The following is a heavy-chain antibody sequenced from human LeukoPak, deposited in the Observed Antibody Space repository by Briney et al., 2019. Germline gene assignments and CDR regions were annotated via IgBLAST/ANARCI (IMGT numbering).Heavy chain of an antibody. CDR3: ARAGQSDY. J-gene: IGHJ4*02. Sequence: GGSLRLSCAASGFIFSDYYMTWIRQAPGKGLEWVSSISGGSRTIDYADSVKGRFTTSRDNAKNSLFLQVNSLRAEDTAVYYCARAGQSDYWGQGTLVTVSS. CDR2: ISGGSRTI. CDR1: GFIFSDYY. V-gene: IGHV3-11*01.